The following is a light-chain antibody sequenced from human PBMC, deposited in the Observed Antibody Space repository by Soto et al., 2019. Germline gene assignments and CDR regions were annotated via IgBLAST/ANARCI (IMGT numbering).Light chain of an antibody. CDR3: QSYDSGLSGAL. J-gene: IGLJ2*01. V-gene: IGLV1-40*01. Sequence: QSVLTQPPSVSGAPGQRVTISCTGSSSNIGAGYDVHWYQQLPGAAPKVLIYSNSNRRSGVPDRFSGSKSGTSASLAITGLQAEDEADYYCQSYDSGLSGALFGGGTKLTVL. CDR2: SNS. CDR1: SSNIGAGYD.